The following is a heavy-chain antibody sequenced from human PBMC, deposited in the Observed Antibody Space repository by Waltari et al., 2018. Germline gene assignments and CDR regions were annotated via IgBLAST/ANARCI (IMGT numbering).Heavy chain of an antibody. CDR3: ARTPRAYRSGADY. CDR2: IYTSGIT. CDR1: GGSISSGSYY. V-gene: IGHV4-61*02. D-gene: IGHD3-3*01. J-gene: IGHJ4*02. Sequence: QVQLQESGPGLVKPSQTLSLTCTVSGGSISSGSYYWSWIRQPAGKGLEWIGRIYTSGITNNNPSLKSRVTISVDTSKNQFSLKLSSVTAADTAVYYCARTPRAYRSGADYWGQGTLVTVSS.